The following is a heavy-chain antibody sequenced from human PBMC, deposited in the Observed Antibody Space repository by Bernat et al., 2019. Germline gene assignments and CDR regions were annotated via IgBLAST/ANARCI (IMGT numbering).Heavy chain of an antibody. Sequence: EVQLVESGGGLVQPGGSLRLSCAASGFMFSSYWMHWVRQAPGRGLVWVSRISSDVTGTIYADSVKGRFAVSRDNAKNTLYLQMNSLRDEDTAVYYCARGGDNNAFDNWGQGTMVTVSS. V-gene: IGHV3-74*01. CDR3: ARGGDNNAFDN. CDR2: ISSDVTGT. D-gene: IGHD3-16*01. J-gene: IGHJ3*02. CDR1: GFMFSSYW.